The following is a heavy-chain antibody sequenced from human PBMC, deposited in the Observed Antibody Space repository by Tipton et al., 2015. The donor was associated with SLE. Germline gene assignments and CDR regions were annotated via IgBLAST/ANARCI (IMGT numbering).Heavy chain of an antibody. CDR3: ARDRAALNYNGMDV. CDR2: ISASGGRT. D-gene: IGHD6-6*01. CDR1: GFMFSNYG. V-gene: IGHV3-23*01. Sequence: SLRLSCAASGFMFSNYGMNWVRQAPGKGLEWVSSISASGGRTYYADSVKGRFTISRDNSKDTLYLQMNSLRTEDTAVYYCARDRAALNYNGMDVWGQGTTVTVSS. J-gene: IGHJ6*02.